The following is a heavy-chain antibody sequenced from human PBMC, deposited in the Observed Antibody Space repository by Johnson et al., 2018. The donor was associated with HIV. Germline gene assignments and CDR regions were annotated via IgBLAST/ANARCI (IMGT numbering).Heavy chain of an antibody. CDR1: GFTFSSYG. J-gene: IGHJ3*02. CDR3: ARDRRVGAMALDAFDI. CDR2: ISYDGSNK. V-gene: IGHV3-30*03. D-gene: IGHD1-26*01. Sequence: QVQLVESGGGVVQPGRSLRLSCAASGFTFSSYGMHWVRQAPGKGLEWVAVISYDGSNKYYADSVKGRFTFSRDNSKNTLYLQMNSVRAEDTAVYYCARDRRVGAMALDAFDIWGQGKRVTVSS.